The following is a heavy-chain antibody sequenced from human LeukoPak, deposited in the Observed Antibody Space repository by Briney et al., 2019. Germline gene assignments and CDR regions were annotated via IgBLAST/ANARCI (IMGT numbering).Heavy chain of an antibody. CDR2: ISSGGSTI. J-gene: IGHJ4*02. CDR3: ARPGSYLSDY. D-gene: IGHD1-26*01. CDR1: GFIFSSYE. Sequence: PGGSLRLSCAASGFIFSSYEMNWVRQAPGKGLEWVSYISSGGSTIYYADSVKGRFTISRDNAKNSLYLQMNSLRAEDTAVYYCARPGSYLSDYWGQGTLVTVSS. V-gene: IGHV3-48*03.